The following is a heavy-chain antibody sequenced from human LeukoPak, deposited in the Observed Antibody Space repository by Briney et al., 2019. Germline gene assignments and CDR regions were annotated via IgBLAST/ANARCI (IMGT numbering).Heavy chain of an antibody. CDR1: GYTFTSYY. CDR3: ARGTNDFWSGYSYGMDV. Sequence: GASVKVSCKASGYTFTSYYMHWLRQAPGQGPEWMGIINPSGGSTSYAQKFQGRVTMTRDTSTSTVYMELSSLRSEDTAVYYCARGTNDFWSGYSYGMDVWGQGTTVTVSS. D-gene: IGHD3-3*01. V-gene: IGHV1-46*01. CDR2: INPSGGST. J-gene: IGHJ6*02.